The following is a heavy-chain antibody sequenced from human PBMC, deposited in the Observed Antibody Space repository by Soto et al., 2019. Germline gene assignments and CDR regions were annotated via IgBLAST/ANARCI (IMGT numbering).Heavy chain of an antibody. V-gene: IGHV1-69*13. Sequence: SVKVSCKASGGTFSSYAISWVRQAPGQGLEWMGGIIPIFGTANYAQKFQGRVTITADESTTTAYMELSSLRSEDTAVYYCARGLPRSPIFFDPWGQGTLVTVSS. CDR3: ARGLPRSPIFFDP. J-gene: IGHJ5*02. CDR2: IIPIFGTA. CDR1: GGTFSSYA. D-gene: IGHD3-9*01.